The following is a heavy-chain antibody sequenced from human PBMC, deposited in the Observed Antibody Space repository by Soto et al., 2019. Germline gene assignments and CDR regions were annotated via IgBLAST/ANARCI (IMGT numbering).Heavy chain of an antibody. V-gene: IGHV1-46*01. J-gene: IGHJ4*02. CDR2: INPSGGST. Sequence: QVQLVQSGAEVKKPGASVKVSCKASGYTFTSYYMHWVRQAPGQGLEWMGIINPSGGSTSYAQKFQGRVTMTRDTSTSTVYMELSSLRSEDTAVYYCAREGVGATTTYYFDYWGQGTLVTVSS. CDR1: GYTFTSYY. D-gene: IGHD1-26*01. CDR3: AREGVGATTTYYFDY.